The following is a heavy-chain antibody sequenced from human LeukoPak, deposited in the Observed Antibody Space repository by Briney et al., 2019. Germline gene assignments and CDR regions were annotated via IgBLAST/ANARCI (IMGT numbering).Heavy chain of an antibody. CDR1: GFTFSNHN. CDR2: INSRSNYI. D-gene: IGHD2/OR15-2a*01. Sequence: GGSLRLSCEASGFTFSNHNMNWVRQAPGKGLEWVSSINSRSNYIYYADSVKGRFTISRGNAKESLYLQVNSLRAEDTALYFCARDKVSVIPALDYWGQGTLVIVSS. V-gene: IGHV3-21*01. J-gene: IGHJ4*02. CDR3: ARDKVSVIPALDY.